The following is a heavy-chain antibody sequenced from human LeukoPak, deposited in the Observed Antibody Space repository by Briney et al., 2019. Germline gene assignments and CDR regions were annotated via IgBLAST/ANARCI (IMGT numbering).Heavy chain of an antibody. J-gene: IGHJ4*02. V-gene: IGHV3-30*02. D-gene: IGHD1-26*01. CDR1: VFTFSGYG. Sequence: GGSLRLSCAASVFTFSGYGMHWVRQAPGKGLEWVTFIRYDGSNKYYADSVKGRFTISRDTSKNTLYLQMNKLRAEDTVVYYCAKDGGTYSIDYSSQGSLVTVSS. CDR3: AKDGGTYSIDY. CDR2: IRYDGSNK.